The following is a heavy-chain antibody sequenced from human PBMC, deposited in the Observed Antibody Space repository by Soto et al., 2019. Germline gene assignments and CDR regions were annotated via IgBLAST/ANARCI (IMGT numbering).Heavy chain of an antibody. D-gene: IGHD1-1*01. Sequence: ASVKVSCKASGYTFTDYYIQWVRQATGQGLEWMGWLNPNTGNSGYAQKFQGRITVTSDTSINTVHMELSSLRSEDTAVYYCARRAETNGWNGFGADKYYFDFWGQGTLVTVSS. V-gene: IGHV1-8*02. CDR3: ARRAETNGWNGFGADKYYFDF. CDR1: GYTFTDYY. CDR2: LNPNTGNS. J-gene: IGHJ4*02.